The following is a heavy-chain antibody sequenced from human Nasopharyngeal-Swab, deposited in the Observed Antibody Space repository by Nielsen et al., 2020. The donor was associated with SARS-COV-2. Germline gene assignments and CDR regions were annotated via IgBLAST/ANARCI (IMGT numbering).Heavy chain of an antibody. Sequence: ASVKVSCKASGYTFTGYYMHWVRQAPGQGLEWMGWISAYNGNTNYAQKLQGRVTMTTDTSTSTAYMELRSLRSDDTAVYYCARSEIDIVVVPAAGFDPWGQGTLVTVSS. D-gene: IGHD2-2*01. CDR1: GYTFTGYY. V-gene: IGHV1-18*04. J-gene: IGHJ5*02. CDR2: ISAYNGNT. CDR3: ARSEIDIVVVPAAGFDP.